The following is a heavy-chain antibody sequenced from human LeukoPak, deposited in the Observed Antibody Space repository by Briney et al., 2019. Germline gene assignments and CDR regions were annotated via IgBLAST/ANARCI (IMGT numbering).Heavy chain of an antibody. CDR1: GFTFSNAW. V-gene: IGHV3-15*01. CDR3: TTDWAVSSGWYLTFFDY. J-gene: IGHJ4*02. CDR2: IKSKTDGGTT. Sequence: GGSLRLSCGASGFTFSNAWMSWVRQAPGKGLEWVGRIKSKTDGGTTDYAAPVKGRFTISRDDSKNTLYLQMNSLKTEDTAVYYCTTDWAVSSGWYLTFFDYWGQGTLVTVSS. D-gene: IGHD6-19*01.